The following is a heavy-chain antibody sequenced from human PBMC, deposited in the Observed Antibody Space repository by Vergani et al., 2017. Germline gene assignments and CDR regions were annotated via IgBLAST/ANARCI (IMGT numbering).Heavy chain of an antibody. V-gene: IGHV4-59*01. Sequence: QVQLQESGPGLVKPSETLSLTCTVSGGSISSYYWSWIRQPPGRGLEWIGYIYYSGSTNYNPSLKSRVTISPDTSNNQFILNLSSVTAADTAVYYCARVVDGSGSYLGDYYYYYMDVWGKGTTVTVSS. CDR1: GGSISSYY. CDR3: ARVVDGSGSYLGDYYYYYMDV. CDR2: IYYSGST. D-gene: IGHD3-10*01. J-gene: IGHJ6*03.